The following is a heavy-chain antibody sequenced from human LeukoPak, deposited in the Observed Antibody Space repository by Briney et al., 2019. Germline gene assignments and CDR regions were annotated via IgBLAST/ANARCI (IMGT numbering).Heavy chain of an antibody. Sequence: PSETLSLTCTVSGGSISSYYWSWIRQPPGKGLEWIGYIYYSGSTNYNPSLKSRVTISVDTSKDQFSLKLSSVAAADTAVYYCASLRGYLDYWGQGTLVTVSS. J-gene: IGHJ4*02. CDR3: ASLRGYLDY. V-gene: IGHV4-59*01. CDR2: IYYSGST. CDR1: GGSISSYY.